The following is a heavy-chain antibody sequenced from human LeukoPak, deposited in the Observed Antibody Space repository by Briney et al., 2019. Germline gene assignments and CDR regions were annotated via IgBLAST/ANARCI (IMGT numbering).Heavy chain of an antibody. J-gene: IGHJ6*02. Sequence: GGSLRLSCAASGFTFSSYIMNWVRQAPGKGLEWVSSISSSSSYIYYADSVKGRFTISRDNAKSSLYLQMNSLRAEDTAVYYCARGGNWGSYGMDVWGQGTTVTVSS. V-gene: IGHV3-21*01. CDR3: ARGGNWGSYGMDV. D-gene: IGHD7-27*01. CDR1: GFTFSSYI. CDR2: ISSSSSYI.